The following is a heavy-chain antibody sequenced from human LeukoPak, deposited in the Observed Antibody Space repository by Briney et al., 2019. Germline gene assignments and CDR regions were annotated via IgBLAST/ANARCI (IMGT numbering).Heavy chain of an antibody. V-gene: IGHV3-33*01. D-gene: IGHD2-2*01. CDR1: GFTLNTYG. CDR2: IWYDGSNK. J-gene: IGHJ4*02. CDR3: AREGQGYCSSTSCSAYFDY. Sequence: GGSLRLSCEASGFTLNTYGMPWVRQAPGKELEWVAVIWYDGSNKYYADSVKGRFIISRDNSKNTLYLQMNSLRAEDMAVYYCAREGQGYCSSTSCSAYFDYWGQGTLVSVSS.